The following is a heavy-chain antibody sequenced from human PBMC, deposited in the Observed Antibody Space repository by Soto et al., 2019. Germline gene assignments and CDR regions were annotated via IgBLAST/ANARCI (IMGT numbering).Heavy chain of an antibody. CDR1: GDSVSNNSAA. CDR3: ARGGEYYDFWSGYYGYYGMDV. V-gene: IGHV6-1*01. D-gene: IGHD3-3*01. Sequence: SQTLSLTCAISGDSVSNNSAAWNWIRQSPSRGLELLGRTYYRSKWYNDYAVSVKSRITINPDTSKNQFSLQLNSVTPEDTAVYYCARGGEYYDFWSGYYGYYGMDVWGQGTTVTVS. J-gene: IGHJ6*02. CDR2: TYYRSKWYN.